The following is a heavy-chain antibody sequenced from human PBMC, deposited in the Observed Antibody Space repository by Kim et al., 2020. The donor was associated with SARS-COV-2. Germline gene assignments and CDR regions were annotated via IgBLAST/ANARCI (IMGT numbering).Heavy chain of an antibody. CDR1: GFTFSSHA. CDR2: ISDSGAST. J-gene: IGHJ2*01. CDR3: ATCLAWATVIPLYFDL. V-gene: IGHV3-23*01. Sequence: GGSLRLSCAASGFTFSSHAMSWVRQAPGKGLEWISGISDSGASTYYADSVKGRFTISRDNSKDTLYLQMNSLRAEDTAVYYCATCLAWATVIPLYFDLWGRGALVTVSS. D-gene: IGHD4-17*01.